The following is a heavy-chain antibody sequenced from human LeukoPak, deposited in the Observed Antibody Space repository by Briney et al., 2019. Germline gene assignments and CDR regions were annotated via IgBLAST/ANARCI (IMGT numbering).Heavy chain of an antibody. D-gene: IGHD3-10*01. J-gene: IGHJ4*02. CDR1: SVSIMNSNDY. CDR3: ARYYGSGRAADY. V-gene: IGHV4-39*01. CDR2: VFYDRSS. Sequence: SETLSLTCTVSSVSIMNSNDYWGWSRQPPGKGLEWIGSVFYDRSSDYTPSLKGRVTISVDTSKNKFSLKVNSVTAADTAVYFCARYYGSGRAADYWGQGTLVIVSS.